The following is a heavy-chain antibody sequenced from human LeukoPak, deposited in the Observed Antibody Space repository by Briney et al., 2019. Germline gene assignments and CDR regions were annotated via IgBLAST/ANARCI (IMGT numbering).Heavy chain of an antibody. Sequence: GSLRLSCAASGFTVSSNYMSWVRQAPGKGLEWVSVIYSGGSTYYADSVKGRFTISRDNSKNTLYLQMNSLRAEDTAVYYCARNGDVDIVATIAGYWGQGTLVTVSS. CDR2: IYSGGST. CDR1: GFTVSSNY. CDR3: ARNGDVDIVATIAGY. D-gene: IGHD5-12*01. V-gene: IGHV3-53*05. J-gene: IGHJ4*02.